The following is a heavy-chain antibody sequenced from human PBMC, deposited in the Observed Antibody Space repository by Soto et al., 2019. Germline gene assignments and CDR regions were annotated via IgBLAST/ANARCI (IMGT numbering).Heavy chain of an antibody. CDR3: ARDTNMGYCSGGSCSWFDP. D-gene: IGHD2-15*01. Sequence: ASVKVSCKASGYTFTTYGVAWVRQAPGQGLEWLGWISVYTSKTNYTQKLQGRVTLTADTPTSTAYMELRSLRPDDTAVYYCARDTNMGYCSGGSCSWFDPWGQGTLVTVSS. J-gene: IGHJ5*02. V-gene: IGHV1-18*04. CDR2: ISVYTSKT. CDR1: GYTFTTYG.